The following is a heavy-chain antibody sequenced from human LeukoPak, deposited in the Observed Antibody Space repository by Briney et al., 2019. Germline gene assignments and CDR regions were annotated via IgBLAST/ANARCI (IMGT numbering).Heavy chain of an antibody. Sequence: GGSLRLSCAASGFTFSSYSMNWVRQAPGKGLEWVSYISSSSSTINYADSVKGRFTISRVNAKNSLYLQMNSLRAEDTAVYYCARDVIVVVPAARSYYYYYMDVWGKGTTVTVSS. V-gene: IGHV3-48*01. CDR1: GFTFSSYS. J-gene: IGHJ6*03. CDR2: ISSSSSTI. CDR3: ARDVIVVVPAARSYYYYYMDV. D-gene: IGHD2-2*01.